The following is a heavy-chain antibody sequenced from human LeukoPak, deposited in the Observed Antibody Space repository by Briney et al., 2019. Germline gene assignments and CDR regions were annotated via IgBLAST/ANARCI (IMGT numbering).Heavy chain of an antibody. Sequence: GGSLRLSCAASGFTFSSHSMNWVRQAPGKGLEWVSFISVSSSDIYYADSVKGRFTISRDNAKNSLYLQMNSLRAEDTAVYYCAREYSGYAVFDYWGQGTLVTVSS. CDR3: AREYSGYAVFDY. V-gene: IGHV3-21*01. CDR2: ISVSSSDI. CDR1: GFTFSSHS. J-gene: IGHJ4*02. D-gene: IGHD5-12*01.